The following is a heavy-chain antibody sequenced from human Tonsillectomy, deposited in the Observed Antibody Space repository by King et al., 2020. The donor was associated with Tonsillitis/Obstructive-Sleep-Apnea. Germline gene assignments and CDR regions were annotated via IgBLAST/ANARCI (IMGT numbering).Heavy chain of an antibody. Sequence: VQLVESGGGLVQPGGSLRLSCSASGFTFSSYAMHWVRQAPGKGLVYVSAISSNGGSTYYADSVKGRFTISRDNSKNTLYLQMSSLRAEDTAVYYCVKDSWGSSSGGFDYWGQGTLVTVSS. CDR2: ISSNGGST. CDR1: GFTFSSYA. V-gene: IGHV3-64D*06. D-gene: IGHD6-6*01. CDR3: VKDSWGSSSGGFDY. J-gene: IGHJ4*02.